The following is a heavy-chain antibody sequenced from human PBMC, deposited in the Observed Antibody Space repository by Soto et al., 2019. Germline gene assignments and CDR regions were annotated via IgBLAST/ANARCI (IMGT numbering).Heavy chain of an antibody. CDR1: GFTFSNYA. J-gene: IGHJ4*02. V-gene: IGHV3-23*01. CDR2: ISGSGGRS. CDR3: AKAYFVWSSEQPYYFDY. Sequence: EVQLLDSGGGLVQPGGSLRLSCAASGFTFSNYAMTWVRQGPGKGLEWVLGISGSGGRSYYADSVKGRFTISIANSKSTLYLQMNSLRAEDTAVYYCAKAYFVWSSEQPYYFDYWGQGTLVTVSS. D-gene: IGHD3-16*01.